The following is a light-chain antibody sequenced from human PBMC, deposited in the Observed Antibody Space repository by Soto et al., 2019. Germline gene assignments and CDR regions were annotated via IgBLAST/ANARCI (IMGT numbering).Light chain of an antibody. V-gene: IGKV3-11*01. CDR1: PSVTNY. CDR2: GGF. CDR3: QQRNIWPPVT. J-gene: IGKJ5*01. Sequence: EIVLTQSPATLSLSPGERATLSCRASPSVTNYLAWYQQKPGQPPRLLLYGGFKRAAAIPARFSGSGSGTDFTLTISSLEPEDSAVYYCQQRNIWPPVTFGQGTRRETK.